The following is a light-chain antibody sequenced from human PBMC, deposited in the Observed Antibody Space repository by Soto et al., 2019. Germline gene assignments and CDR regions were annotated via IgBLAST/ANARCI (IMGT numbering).Light chain of an antibody. CDR2: EDN. J-gene: IGLJ3*02. Sequence: NFMLTQPHSVSESPGKTVLISCTRSSGSIASNYVQWYQQRPGSSPTTVIYEDNQRPSGVPDRFAGSIDSSSNSASLTISGLETEDEADYYCQSYDATNQVVGGGTKLTVL. CDR3: QSYDATNQV. CDR1: SGSIASNY. V-gene: IGLV6-57*01.